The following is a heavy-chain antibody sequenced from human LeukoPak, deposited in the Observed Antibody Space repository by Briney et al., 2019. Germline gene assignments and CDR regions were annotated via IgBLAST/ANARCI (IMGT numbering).Heavy chain of an antibody. CDR3: TREPQDDDKSGLDC. J-gene: IGHJ4*02. D-gene: IGHD3-22*01. CDR1: GFTFSSYS. Sequence: PGGSLRLSCAASGFTFSSYSMNWVRQAPGKGLEWVSYITSDSSTIYYGDSVRGRFTISRGNAKNSLYLQMNSLRAEDTAVYYCTREPQDDDKSGLDCWGQGTLVIVSS. CDR2: ITSDSSTI. V-gene: IGHV3-48*01.